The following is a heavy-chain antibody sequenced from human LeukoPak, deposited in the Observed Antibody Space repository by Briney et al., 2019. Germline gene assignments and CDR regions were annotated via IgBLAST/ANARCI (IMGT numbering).Heavy chain of an antibody. CDR1: GGSISSGANY. Sequence: SQTLSLTCTVSGGSISSGANYWSWSRQPPGRGLEWIGYISHSESAYYSPSLESRITISVDRSKNQFSLKLSSVTAADTAVYYCASEGYGDLRHAFDIWGQGTMVTVSS. CDR2: ISHSESA. CDR3: ASEGYGDLRHAFDI. D-gene: IGHD4-17*01. J-gene: IGHJ3*02. V-gene: IGHV4-30-2*02.